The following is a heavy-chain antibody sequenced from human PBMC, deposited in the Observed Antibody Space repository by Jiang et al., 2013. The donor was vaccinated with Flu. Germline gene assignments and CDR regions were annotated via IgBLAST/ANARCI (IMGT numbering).Heavy chain of an antibody. CDR2: MNPNSGNT. CDR1: GYTFTSYD. D-gene: IGHD6-6*01. J-gene: IGHJ5*02. V-gene: IGHV1-8*01. Sequence: VKVSCKASGYTFTSYDINWVRQATGQGLEWMGWMNPNSGNTGYAQKFQGRVTMTRNTSISTTYMELSSLRSEDTAVYYCARGRGQLVLNWFDPWGQGTLVTVSS. CDR3: ARGRGQLVLNWFDP.